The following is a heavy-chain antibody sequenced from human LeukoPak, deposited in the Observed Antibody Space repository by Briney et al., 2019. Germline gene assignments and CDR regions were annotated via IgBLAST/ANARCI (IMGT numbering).Heavy chain of an antibody. CDR3: ARRWPHSSGYYLFDY. V-gene: IGHV1-69*05. CDR1: GGTFSSHG. CDR2: IIPIFDST. J-gene: IGHJ4*02. D-gene: IGHD3-22*01. Sequence: GAPVKVSCKASGGTFSSHGLSWVRQAPGQGLEWMGGIIPIFDSTNYAQNFQGRVTITMDESTSTAYMELSSLRTDDTAVYYCARRWPHSSGYYLFDYWGQGTLVTVSS.